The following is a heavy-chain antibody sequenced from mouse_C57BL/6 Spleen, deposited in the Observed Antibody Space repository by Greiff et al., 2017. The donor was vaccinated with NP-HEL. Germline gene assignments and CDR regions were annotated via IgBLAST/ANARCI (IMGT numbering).Heavy chain of an antibody. V-gene: IGHV1-64*01. Sequence: QVQLQQPGAELVKPGASVKLSCKASGYTFTSYWMHWVKQRPGQGLEWIGMIHPNSGSTNYNEKLKSKATLTVDKSSSTAYMQLSSLTSEDSAVYYCARVDYYGSSYVTWYFDVWGTGTTVTVSS. CDR2: IHPNSGST. D-gene: IGHD1-1*01. CDR1: GYTFTSYW. J-gene: IGHJ1*03. CDR3: ARVDYYGSSYVTWYFDV.